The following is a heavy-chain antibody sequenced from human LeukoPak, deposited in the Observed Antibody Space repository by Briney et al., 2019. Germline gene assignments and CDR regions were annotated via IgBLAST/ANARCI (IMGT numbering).Heavy chain of an antibody. V-gene: IGHV1-2*02. CDR3: ARGREIHGGSDTKLDDY. J-gene: IGHJ4*02. D-gene: IGHD3-10*01. CDR1: GYSFTDYY. CDR2: ISPRSGDT. Sequence: ASVNVSYKASGYSFTDYYMHWVRQAPGQALEWMGWISPRSGDTSYAQKFQGRATMTRDTSINTVDMDLSGLTSDDTAVFYCARGREIHGGSDTKLDDYWGQGTLVTVSS.